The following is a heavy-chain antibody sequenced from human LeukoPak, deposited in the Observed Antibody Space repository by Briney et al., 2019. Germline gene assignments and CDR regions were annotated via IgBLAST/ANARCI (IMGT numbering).Heavy chain of an antibody. V-gene: IGHV3-21*01. J-gene: IGHJ4*02. CDR1: GFTFSSYS. Sequence: GGSLRLSCAASGFTFSSYSMNWVRQAPGKGLGWVSSISSSSSYIYYADSVKGRFTIARDKAKNSLYLQMNSLRAEDTAVYYCARAPRGRSAPRENFDYWGQGTLVTVSS. CDR2: ISSSSSYI. CDR3: ARAPRGRSAPRENFDY.